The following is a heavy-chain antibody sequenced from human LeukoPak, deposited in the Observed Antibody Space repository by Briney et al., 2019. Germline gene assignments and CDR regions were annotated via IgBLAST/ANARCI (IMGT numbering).Heavy chain of an antibody. CDR3: AKGLAAAGTY. V-gene: IGHV3-30*18. CDR2: ISCDGSNK. J-gene: IGHJ4*02. Sequence: PGGSLRLSCAASGFTFSSYGMHWVRQAPGKGLEWVAVISCDGSNKYYADSVKGRFTISRDNSKSTLYLQMNSLRAEDTAVYYCAKGLAAAGTYWGQGTLVTVSS. D-gene: IGHD6-13*01. CDR1: GFTFSSYG.